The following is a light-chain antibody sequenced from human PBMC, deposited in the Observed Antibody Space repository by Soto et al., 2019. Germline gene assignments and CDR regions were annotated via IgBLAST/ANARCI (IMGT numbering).Light chain of an antibody. CDR2: GNS. Sequence: QAVVTQPPSVSGAPVQRVTISCTGSSSNIGAGYDVHWYQQLPGTAPKLLIYGNSNRPSGVPDRFSGSKSGTSASLAITGLQADDEADYYCQSSDSSLNVFGTGTKLTVL. J-gene: IGLJ1*01. V-gene: IGLV1-40*01. CDR3: QSSDSSLNV. CDR1: SSNIGAGYD.